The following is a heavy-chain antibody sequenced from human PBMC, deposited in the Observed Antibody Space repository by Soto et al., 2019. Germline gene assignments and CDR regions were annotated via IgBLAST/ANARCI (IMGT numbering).Heavy chain of an antibody. D-gene: IGHD6-19*01. V-gene: IGHV1-69*02. J-gene: IGHJ6*02. CDR2: IIPILGIA. CDR1: GGTFCSYT. CDR3: ARAISSGWIYYGMDV. Sequence: QVQLVQSGAEVKMHGSSVKVSGKAPGGTFCSYTISWVRQAPGQGLEWMGRIIPILGIANYAQKFQGRVTITADKSTSADYMELSSLRSEDTAVYYCARAISSGWIYYGMDVWVQGTTVTVSS.